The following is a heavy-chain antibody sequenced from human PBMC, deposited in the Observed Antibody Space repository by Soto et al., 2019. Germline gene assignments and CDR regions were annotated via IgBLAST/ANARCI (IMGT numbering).Heavy chain of an antibody. CDR1: GFTFSNFA. CDR3: ARQRSPEGWFDP. CDR2: ISASGDNT. J-gene: IGHJ5*02. Sequence: VQLLESGGGLVQPGGSLGLSCAASGFTFSNFAMSWVRQAPGQGLEWVSGISASGDNTYYRDSVRGRFTISRDNSQGTVYLQMNSLGADDTAVYYCARQRSPEGWFDPWGQGTLVTVSS. V-gene: IGHV3-23*01. D-gene: IGHD3-10*01.